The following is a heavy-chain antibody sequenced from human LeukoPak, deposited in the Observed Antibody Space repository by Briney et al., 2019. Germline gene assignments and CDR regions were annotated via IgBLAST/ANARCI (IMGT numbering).Heavy chain of an antibody. Sequence: EPGGSLRLSCAASGFTFSSYWMHWVRQAPGKGLVWVSRINSDGSSTSYADSVKGRFTISRDNAKNTLYLQMNSLRAEDTAVYYCAREAPFWTGYKRRGYFDYWGQGTLVTVSS. CDR1: GFTFSSYW. V-gene: IGHV3-74*01. J-gene: IGHJ4*02. CDR2: INSDGSST. D-gene: IGHD3/OR15-3a*01. CDR3: AREAPFWTGYKRRGYFDY.